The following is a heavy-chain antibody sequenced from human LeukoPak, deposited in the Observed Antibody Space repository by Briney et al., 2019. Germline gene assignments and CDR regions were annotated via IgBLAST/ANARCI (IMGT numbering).Heavy chain of an antibody. J-gene: IGHJ4*02. CDR1: GFTFSSYA. V-gene: IGHV3-30-3*01. Sequence: GGSLRLSCAASGFTFSSYAMHWVRQAPGKGLEWVAVISYDGSNKYYADSVKGRFTISRDNSKNTLYLQMNSLRAEDTAVYHCARDLIVGASFCDYWGQGTLVTVSS. CDR3: ARDLIVGASFCDY. D-gene: IGHD1-26*01. CDR2: ISYDGSNK.